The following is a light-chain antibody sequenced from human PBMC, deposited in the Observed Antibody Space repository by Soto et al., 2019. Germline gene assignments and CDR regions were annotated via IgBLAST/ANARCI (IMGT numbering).Light chain of an antibody. CDR3: LQHNSYPHT. J-gene: IGKJ1*01. V-gene: IGKV1-17*01. CDR2: AAS. Sequence: DIQMTQSPSSLSASVGDRVTITCRASQSISSYLNWYQQKPGKAPKLLIYAASSLQSGVPSRFSGSGSGTEFTLTISSLQPEDFATYYCLQHNSYPHTFGQGTKVDI. CDR1: QSISSY.